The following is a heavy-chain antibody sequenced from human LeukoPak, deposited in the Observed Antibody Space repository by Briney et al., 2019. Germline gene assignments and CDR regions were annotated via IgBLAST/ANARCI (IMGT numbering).Heavy chain of an antibody. CDR1: GASISSGNYY. D-gene: IGHD3-10*01. J-gene: IGHJ4*02. CDR2: ISYSGST. V-gene: IGHV4-39*01. Sequence: SQTLSLTCTVSGASISSGNYYWGWIRQPPGKGLEWIGSISYSGSTYYNPSLKSRLTISVDTSKNQFSLNLRSVTAADTAVYYCARLAYGSGTYYPIDYWGQGTLVTVSS. CDR3: ARLAYGSGTYYPIDY.